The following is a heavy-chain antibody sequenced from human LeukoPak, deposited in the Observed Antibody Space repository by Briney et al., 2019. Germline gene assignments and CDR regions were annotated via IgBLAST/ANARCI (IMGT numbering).Heavy chain of an antibody. J-gene: IGHJ6*02. Sequence: AGGSLRLSCAASGFTFSSYSMNWVRQAPGKGLEWVSCINSDGSSTSYADSVKGRFTISRDNAKNTLYLQMNSLRAEDTAVYYCASSHSSGWYYYYYGMDVWGQGTTVTVSS. CDR1: GFTFSSYS. CDR2: INSDGSST. D-gene: IGHD6-19*01. V-gene: IGHV3-74*01. CDR3: ASSHSSGWYYYYYGMDV.